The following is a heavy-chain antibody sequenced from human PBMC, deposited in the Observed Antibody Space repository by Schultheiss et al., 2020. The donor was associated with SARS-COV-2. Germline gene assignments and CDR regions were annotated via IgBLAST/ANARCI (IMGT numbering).Heavy chain of an antibody. D-gene: IGHD6-13*01. CDR2: IIPIFGTA. Sequence: SVKVSCKASGSTFSSYAISWVRQAPGQGLEWMGGIIPIFGTANYAQKFQGRVTITADKSTSTAYMELSSLRSEDTAVYYCARFRQQPFYYMDVWAKGTTVTVSS. J-gene: IGHJ6*03. CDR3: ARFRQQPFYYMDV. CDR1: GSTFSSYA. V-gene: IGHV1-69*06.